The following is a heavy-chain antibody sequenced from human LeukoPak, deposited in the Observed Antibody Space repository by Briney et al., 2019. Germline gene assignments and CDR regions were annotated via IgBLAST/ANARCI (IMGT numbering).Heavy chain of an antibody. CDR1: GFTFSSAW. J-gene: IGHJ4*02. D-gene: IGHD4-23*01. CDR3: TTVGYGGNSLDN. CDR2: IRSKANGGTA. Sequence: GGSLRLSCAASGFTFSSAWMNWVRQVPGKGLEWVGRIRSKANGGTADYAAPVKGRFTISRDDSKNTLYLQMNSLKTEDTGVYYCTTVGYGGNSLDNWGQGTLVTVSS. V-gene: IGHV3-15*01.